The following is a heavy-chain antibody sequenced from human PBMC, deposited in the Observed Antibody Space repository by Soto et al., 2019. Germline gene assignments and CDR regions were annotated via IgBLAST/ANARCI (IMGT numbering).Heavy chain of an antibody. J-gene: IGHJ4*02. V-gene: IGHV3-9*01. CDR3: AKDYGDYQGGYYFDY. CDR2: ISWNSGSI. CDR1: GFTFDDYA. Sequence: VQLVESGGGLVQPGRSLRLSCAASGFTFDDYAMHWVRQAPGKGLEWVSGISWNSGSIGYADSVKGRFTISRDNAKNSLYLQMNSLRAEDTALYYCAKDYGDYQGGYYFDYWGQGTLVTVSS. D-gene: IGHD4-17*01.